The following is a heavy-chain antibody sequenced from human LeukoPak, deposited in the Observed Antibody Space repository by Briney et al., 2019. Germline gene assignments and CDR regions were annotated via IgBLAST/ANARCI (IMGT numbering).Heavy chain of an antibody. V-gene: IGHV4-34*01. J-gene: IGHJ4*02. Sequence: SETLSLTCAVYGGSFSGYYWSWIRQPPGKGLEWIGEINHSGSTNYNPSLKSRVTISVDTSKNQFSLKLSSVTAADTAVYYCARQDDYGDYGVSRNIDYWGQGTLVTVSS. CDR3: ARQDDYGDYGVSRNIDY. CDR2: INHSGST. D-gene: IGHD4-17*01. CDR1: GGSFSGYY.